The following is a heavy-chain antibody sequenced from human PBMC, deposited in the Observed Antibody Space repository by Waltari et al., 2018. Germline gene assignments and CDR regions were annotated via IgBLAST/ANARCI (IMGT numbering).Heavy chain of an antibody. CDR3: ALGAGDYEGWFDP. CDR2: IYHSGST. V-gene: IGHV4-38-2*02. Sequence: QVQLQESGPGLVKPSETLSLTCTVSGYSISSGYYWGWIRQPPGKGLEWIGSIYHSGSTYYNPSRKSRVTISVDTSKNQFSLKLSSVTAADTAVYYCALGAGDYEGWFDPWGQGTLVTVSS. J-gene: IGHJ5*02. D-gene: IGHD4-17*01. CDR1: GYSISSGYY.